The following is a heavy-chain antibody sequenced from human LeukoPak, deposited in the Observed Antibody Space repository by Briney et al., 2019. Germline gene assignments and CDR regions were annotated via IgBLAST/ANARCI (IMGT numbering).Heavy chain of an antibody. CDR3: ARRHNSGWHELIDF. V-gene: IGHV4-34*01. J-gene: IGHJ4*02. D-gene: IGHD6-19*01. CDR1: GGSFSGYY. CDR2: IDHSGST. Sequence: SETLSLTCAVYGGSFSGYYWSWIRQPPGKGLEWIGEIDHSGSTNYNPSLKSRVTISVDTSKNQFSLNLSSVTAADTAVYYCARRHNSGWHELIDFWGQGNLVTVSS.